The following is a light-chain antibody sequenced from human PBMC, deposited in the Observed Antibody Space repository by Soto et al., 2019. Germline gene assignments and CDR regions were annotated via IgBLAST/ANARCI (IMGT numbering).Light chain of an antibody. CDR2: DVK. CDR3: CSYAGDYTFV. Sequence: QSALTQPRSESGSPGQSVTLCCTGTSSDVGGYNYVTWYQQYPGKAPKVMIYDVKTRPSGVPDRFSGSKSGNTASLTISGLQAEDEADYYCCSYAGDYTFVFGTGTQLTVL. J-gene: IGLJ1*01. CDR1: SSDVGGYNY. V-gene: IGLV2-11*01.